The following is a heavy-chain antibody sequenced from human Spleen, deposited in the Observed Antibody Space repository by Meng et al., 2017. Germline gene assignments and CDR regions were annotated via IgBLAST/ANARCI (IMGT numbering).Heavy chain of an antibody. J-gene: IGHJ3*02. Sequence: ASVKVSCKASGYTFTGYYMHWVRQAPGQGLEWMGWINPNSGGTNYAQKFQGRVTMTRDTSISTAYMELSRLRSDDTAVYYCAREQTYSSGWPDDAFDIWGQGTMVTVSS. CDR1: GYTFTGYY. CDR2: INPNSGGT. D-gene: IGHD6-19*01. CDR3: AREQTYSSGWPDDAFDI. V-gene: IGHV1-2*02.